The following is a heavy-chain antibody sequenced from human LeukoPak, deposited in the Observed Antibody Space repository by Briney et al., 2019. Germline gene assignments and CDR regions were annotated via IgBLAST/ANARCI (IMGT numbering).Heavy chain of an antibody. V-gene: IGHV4-34*01. D-gene: IGHD3-22*01. J-gene: IGHJ3*02. CDR1: GGSISGYY. Sequence: SETLSLTCTVSGGSISGYYWSWIRQPPGKGLEWIGEINHSGSTNYNPSLKSRVTISVDTSKNQFSLKLSSVTAADTAVYYCATTYYYDSSGYYYLSGAFDIWGQGTMVTVSS. CDR2: INHSGST. CDR3: ATTYYYDSSGYYYLSGAFDI.